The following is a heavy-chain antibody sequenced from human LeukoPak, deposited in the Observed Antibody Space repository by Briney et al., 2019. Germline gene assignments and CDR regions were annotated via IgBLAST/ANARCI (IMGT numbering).Heavy chain of an antibody. CDR3: ARESLYGDYGDI. CDR2: INPKSGAT. D-gene: IGHD4-17*01. V-gene: IGHV1-2*02. Sequence: GASVKVSCKASGYTFTGYYMHWVRQAPGQGLEWMGWINPKSGATNYAQKFHGRVTMTRDTSITTAYMDLSRLRSDDTAVYYCARESLYGDYGDIWGQGTMVTVSS. CDR1: GYTFTGYY. J-gene: IGHJ3*02.